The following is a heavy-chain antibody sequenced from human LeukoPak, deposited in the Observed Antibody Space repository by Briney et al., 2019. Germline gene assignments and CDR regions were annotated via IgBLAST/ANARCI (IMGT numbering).Heavy chain of an antibody. CDR1: GYTFTGYY. D-gene: IGHD2-8*01. CDR3: ARPRYCTNGVCYPTFDY. J-gene: IGHJ4*02. Sequence: ASVKVSCKASGYTFTGYYMHWVRQAPGQGLEWMGWINPNSGGTNYAQKFQGRVTMTRDTSISTAYMELSRLRSDDTAVYYCARPRYCTNGVCYPTFDYWGQGTLVTVSS. CDR2: INPNSGGT. V-gene: IGHV1-2*02.